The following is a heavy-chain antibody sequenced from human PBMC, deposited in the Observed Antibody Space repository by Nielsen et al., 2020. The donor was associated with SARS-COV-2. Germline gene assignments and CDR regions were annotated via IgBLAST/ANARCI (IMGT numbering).Heavy chain of an antibody. Sequence: GESLKISCAASGFTFSSYAMHWVRQAPGKGLEWVAVISYDGSNKYYADSVKGRFTISRDNSKNTLYLQMNSLRAEDTAVYYCARGLVGATLWYFDLWGRGTLVTVSS. J-gene: IGHJ2*01. V-gene: IGHV3-30-3*01. CDR1: GFTFSSYA. D-gene: IGHD1-26*01. CDR2: ISYDGSNK. CDR3: ARGLVGATLWYFDL.